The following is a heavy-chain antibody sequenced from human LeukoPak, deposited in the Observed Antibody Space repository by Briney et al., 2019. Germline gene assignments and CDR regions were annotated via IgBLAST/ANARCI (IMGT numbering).Heavy chain of an antibody. CDR2: ISGSGGST. D-gene: IGHD3-10*01. J-gene: IGHJ4*02. CDR1: GFTFSSYA. V-gene: IGHV3-23*01. CDR3: VKLEGITMVRGANDY. Sequence: PGGSLRLSCAASGFTFSSYAMSWVRQAPGKGLEWVSAISGSGGSTYYADSVKGRFTISRDNSKNTLYLQMNSLRAEDTAVYYCVKLEGITMVRGANDYWGQGTLVTVSS.